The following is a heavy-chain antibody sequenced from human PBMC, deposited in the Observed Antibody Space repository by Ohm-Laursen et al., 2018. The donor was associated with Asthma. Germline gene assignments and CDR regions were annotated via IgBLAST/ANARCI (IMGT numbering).Heavy chain of an antibody. J-gene: IGHJ4*02. CDR2: ISSSSSYI. V-gene: IGHV3-21*04. D-gene: IGHD4-17*01. CDR3: ARDPPVTTVTTGEYFDY. Sequence: LSLTCAASGFTFSSYSMNWVRQAPGKGLEWVSSISSSSSYIYYADSVKGRFTISRDNAKNSLYLQMNSLTAEDTAVYYCARDPPVTTVTTGEYFDYWSQGTLVTVSS. CDR1: GFTFSSYS.